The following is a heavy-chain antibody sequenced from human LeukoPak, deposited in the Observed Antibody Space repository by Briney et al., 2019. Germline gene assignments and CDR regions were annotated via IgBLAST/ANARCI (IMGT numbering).Heavy chain of an antibody. CDR1: GYTFTSYD. D-gene: IGHD2-21*02. V-gene: IGHV1-8*01. Sequence: ASVKVSCKASGYTFTSYDINWVRQATGQGLEWMGWMNPNSGNTGYAQKFQGRVTITTDESTSTAYMELSSLRSEDTAVYYCARDRHCGGDCYSDAFDIWGQGTMVTVSS. J-gene: IGHJ3*02. CDR2: MNPNSGNT. CDR3: ARDRHCGGDCYSDAFDI.